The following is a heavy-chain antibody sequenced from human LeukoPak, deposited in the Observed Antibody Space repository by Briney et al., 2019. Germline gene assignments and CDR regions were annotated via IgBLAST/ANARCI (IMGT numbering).Heavy chain of an antibody. CDR2: IYNSGST. Sequence: PSETLSLTCSVSGGSISSSTYYWGWIRQPPGKGLEWIGNIYNSGSTYYNPSLKSRVTISVDTSKNQFSLKLSSVTAADTAVYYCARQAYSSNLGWFDPCGQGTLVTVSS. D-gene: IGHD6-13*01. V-gene: IGHV4-39*01. CDR1: GGSISSSTYY. CDR3: ARQAYSSNLGWFDP. J-gene: IGHJ5*02.